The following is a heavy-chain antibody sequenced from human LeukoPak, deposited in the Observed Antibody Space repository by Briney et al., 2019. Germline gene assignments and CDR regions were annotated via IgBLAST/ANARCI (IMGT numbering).Heavy chain of an antibody. J-gene: IGHJ4*02. Sequence: GESLKISRKGSGYSFTSYWIAWVRQMSGKGLEWMGIINPADSDTRYSPSFQGQVTISADRSINTAYLQWSSLKASDTAMYYCARLTLASTGFDYWGQGTLVTVSS. D-gene: IGHD6-13*01. CDR1: GYSFTSYW. CDR3: ARLTLASTGFDY. V-gene: IGHV5-51*01. CDR2: INPADSDT.